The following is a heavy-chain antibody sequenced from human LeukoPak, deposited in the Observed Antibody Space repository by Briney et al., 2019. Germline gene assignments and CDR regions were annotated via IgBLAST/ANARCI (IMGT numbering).Heavy chain of an antibody. Sequence: GASLQISCQGSGSPFTSYWIGWVRPVPGKGLEWMGIIYPGDSDTRYSPSFQGQVTISADKSISTAYLQWSSLKASDTAMYYCAGAARGWFDPWGQGTLVTVSS. J-gene: IGHJ5*02. D-gene: IGHD3-10*01. CDR3: AGAARGWFDP. V-gene: IGHV5-51*01. CDR1: GSPFTSYW. CDR2: IYPGDSDT.